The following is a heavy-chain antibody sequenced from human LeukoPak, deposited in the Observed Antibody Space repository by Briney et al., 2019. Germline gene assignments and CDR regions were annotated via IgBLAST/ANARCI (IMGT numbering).Heavy chain of an antibody. CDR1: GGSISSYY. CDR2: IYYSGST. V-gene: IGHV4-59*01. CDR3: ARAAREMATTPDFDY. J-gene: IGHJ4*02. D-gene: IGHD5-24*01. Sequence: SETLSLTCTVSGGSISSYYWSWIRQPPGKGLEWIGYIYYSGSTNYNPSLKSQVTISVDTSKNQFSLKLSSVTAADTAVYYCARAAREMATTPDFDYWGQGTLVTVSS.